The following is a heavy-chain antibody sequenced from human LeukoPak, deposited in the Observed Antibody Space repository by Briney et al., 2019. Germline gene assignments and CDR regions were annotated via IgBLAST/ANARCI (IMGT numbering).Heavy chain of an antibody. CDR2: ITSSGTRT. Sequence: GGSLRLSCAASGFTFRDYYMAWIRQAPGKGLEWVSYITSSGTRTYNADSVTGRFTISRDNAKNSLYLQMDSLRAEDTALYYCVKDWGYASGTYYTSWGQGTLVTVSS. CDR1: GFTFRDYY. J-gene: IGHJ5*02. CDR3: VKDWGYASGTYYTS. V-gene: IGHV3-11*01. D-gene: IGHD3-10*01.